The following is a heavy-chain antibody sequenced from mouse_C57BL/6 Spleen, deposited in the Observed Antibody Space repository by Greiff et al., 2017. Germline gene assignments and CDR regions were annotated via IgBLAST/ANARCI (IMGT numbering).Heavy chain of an antibody. CDR2: IYPRSGNT. J-gene: IGHJ3*01. Sequence: VQGVESGAELARPGASVKLSCKASGYTFTSYGISWVKQRTGQGLEWIGEIYPRSGNTYYNEKFKGKATLTADKSASTAYMELRSLTSEDSAVYFCAYYSNSGFAYWGQGTLVTVSA. V-gene: IGHV1-81*01. CDR3: AYYSNSGFAY. D-gene: IGHD2-5*01. CDR1: GYTFTSYG.